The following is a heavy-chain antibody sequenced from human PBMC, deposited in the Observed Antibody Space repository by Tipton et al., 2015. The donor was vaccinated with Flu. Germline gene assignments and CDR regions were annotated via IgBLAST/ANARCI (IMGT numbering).Heavy chain of an antibody. CDR2: ISPAGGSS. D-gene: IGHD3-3*01. CDR1: GFTFSTYA. J-gene: IGHJ3*01. Sequence: LRLSCAASGFTFSTYAMIWVRQAPGKGLEWVSSISPAGGSSWYADSVKGRFTLSRENPKNTLDLQMDSLRVDDTAVYYCAKIFEFWNGYGNHFDLWGQGTMVTVSS. V-gene: IGHV3-23*01. CDR3: AKIFEFWNGYGNHFDL.